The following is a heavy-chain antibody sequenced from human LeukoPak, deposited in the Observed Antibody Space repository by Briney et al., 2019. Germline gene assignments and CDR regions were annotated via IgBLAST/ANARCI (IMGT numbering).Heavy chain of an antibody. CDR2: IYYSGST. V-gene: IGHV4-59*01. J-gene: IGHJ4*02. CDR3: ARDPGYCSGGSCDRHFDY. Sequence: SETLSLTCTVSGGSISSYYWSWIRQPPGKGLEWIGYIYYSGSTNYNPSLKSRVTISVDTSKNQFSLKLSSVTAADTAVYYCARDPGYCSGGSCDRHFDYWGQGTLVTVSS. CDR1: GGSISSYY. D-gene: IGHD2-15*01.